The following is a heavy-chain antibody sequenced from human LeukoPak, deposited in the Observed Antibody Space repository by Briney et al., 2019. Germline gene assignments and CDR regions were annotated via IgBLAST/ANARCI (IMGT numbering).Heavy chain of an antibody. Sequence: GGSLRLSCAASGFTFSSDAMSWVRQAPGKGLEWVSAISGSGGSTYYADSVKGRFTFSRDNAKNSLYLQMNSLRAEDTAVYYCARSGWFGELGFDYWGQGTLVTVSS. J-gene: IGHJ4*02. D-gene: IGHD3-10*01. CDR3: ARSGWFGELGFDY. V-gene: IGHV3-23*01. CDR1: GFTFSSDA. CDR2: ISGSGGST.